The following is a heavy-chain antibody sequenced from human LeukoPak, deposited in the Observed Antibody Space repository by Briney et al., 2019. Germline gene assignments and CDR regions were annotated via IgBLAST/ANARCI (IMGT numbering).Heavy chain of an antibody. CDR3: ARHRAYSYSSPFDI. CDR1: GGSISSYY. CDR2: IYYSGST. J-gene: IGHJ3*02. D-gene: IGHD6-6*01. Sequence: SETLSLTCTVPGGSISSYYWNWIRQPPGKGLEWIGYIYYSGSTNSNASLKSRVTIFVDPSKNRFSLRLSSVTAADTAVYYCARHRAYSYSSPFDIWGQGTMVTVSS. V-gene: IGHV4-59*08.